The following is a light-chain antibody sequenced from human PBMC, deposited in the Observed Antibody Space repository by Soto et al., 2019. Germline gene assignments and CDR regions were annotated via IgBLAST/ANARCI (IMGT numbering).Light chain of an antibody. J-gene: IGKJ3*01. CDR2: DTS. CDR3: QQYCCSSRI. V-gene: IGKV3-20*01. CDR1: QSVSGKN. Sequence: EIVLTQSPDTLSLSPGERATLSCRASQSVSGKNLAWYQQKPGQAPRLLLYDTSVRATGIPDRFSASGSGTDFTPTISRLEPEYFAVYYCQQYCCSSRIFGTRTKVDIK.